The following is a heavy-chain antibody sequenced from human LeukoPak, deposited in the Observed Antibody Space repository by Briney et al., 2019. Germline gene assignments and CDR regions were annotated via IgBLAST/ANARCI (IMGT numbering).Heavy chain of an antibody. CDR1: GFTFSSYE. J-gene: IGHJ1*01. CDR3: ARVQSDYDFWSGYYKYLHL. CDR2: ISSSGSTI. D-gene: IGHD3-3*01. Sequence: GGSLRLPCAASGFTFSSYEMNWVRQAPGKGLEWVSYISSSGSTIYYADSVKGRFTISRDNAKNSLYLQMNSLRAEDKAVYYCARVQSDYDFWSGYYKYLHLWGQGTLVSVFS. V-gene: IGHV3-48*03.